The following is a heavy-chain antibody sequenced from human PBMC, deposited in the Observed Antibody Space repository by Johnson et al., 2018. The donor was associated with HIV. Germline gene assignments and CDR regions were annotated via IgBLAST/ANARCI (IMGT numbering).Heavy chain of an antibody. V-gene: IGHV3-30*14. D-gene: IGHD3-16*01. Sequence: QVQLVESGGGLVQPGRSLRLSCAASGFTFSSYAMHWVRQAPGKGLEWVAVISYDGSNKYCADSVKGRFTISRDNSKNTLYLQMNSLRAEDTAVYYCARVTPQRGDNDVFDIWGQGTMVTVSS. CDR3: ARVTPQRGDNDVFDI. CDR2: ISYDGSNK. J-gene: IGHJ3*02. CDR1: GFTFSSYA.